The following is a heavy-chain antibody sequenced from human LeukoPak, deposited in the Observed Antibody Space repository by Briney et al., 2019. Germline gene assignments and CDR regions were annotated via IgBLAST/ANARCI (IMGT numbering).Heavy chain of an antibody. CDR1: GGTFSSYA. CDR2: IIPIFGTA. V-gene: IGHV1-69*05. J-gene: IGHJ4*02. D-gene: IGHD6-19*01. CDR3: ASTGIAVAGTVGGDY. Sequence: GSSVKVSCKASGGTFSSYAISWVRQAPGQGLEWMGRIIPIFGTANYAQKFQGRVTITTDESTSTAYMELSSLRSEDTAVYYCASTGIAVAGTVGGDYWGQRTLVTVSS.